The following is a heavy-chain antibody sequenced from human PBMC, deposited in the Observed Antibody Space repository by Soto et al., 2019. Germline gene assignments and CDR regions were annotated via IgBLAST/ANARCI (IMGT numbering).Heavy chain of an antibody. CDR3: AKDAYSSSWLSRTQAYYFYGMYV. Sequence: GGSLRLSCAASVFTFSSYAMSWVRQAPGKGLEWVSAISGSGGSTYYADSVKGRFTISRDNSKNTLYLQMNSLRAEDTAVYYCAKDAYSSSWLSRTQAYYFYGMYVRGQGTTVTVSS. J-gene: IGHJ6*02. CDR1: VFTFSSYA. D-gene: IGHD6-13*01. V-gene: IGHV3-23*01. CDR2: ISGSGGST.